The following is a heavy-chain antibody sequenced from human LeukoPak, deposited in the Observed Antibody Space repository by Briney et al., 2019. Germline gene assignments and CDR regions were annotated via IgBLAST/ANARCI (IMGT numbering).Heavy chain of an antibody. D-gene: IGHD5-18*01. Sequence: SVKVSCKASGGTFSSYAISWVRQVPGQGLEWMGGIIPIFGTANYAQKFQGRVTITADESTSTAYMELSSLRSEDTAVYYCASAVDTAHSRTKYYFDYWGQGTLVTVSS. CDR1: GGTFSSYA. V-gene: IGHV1-69*01. CDR2: IIPIFGTA. CDR3: ASAVDTAHSRTKYYFDY. J-gene: IGHJ4*02.